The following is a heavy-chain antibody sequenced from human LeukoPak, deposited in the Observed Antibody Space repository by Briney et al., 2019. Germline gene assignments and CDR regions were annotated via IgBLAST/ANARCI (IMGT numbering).Heavy chain of an antibody. CDR2: INHSGST. V-gene: IGHV4-34*01. D-gene: IGHD3-22*01. CDR1: GGSFSGYY. Sequence: PSETLSLTCAVYGGSFSGYYWSWIRQPPGKGLEWIGEINHSGSTNYNPSLKSRVTISVDTSKNQFSLKLSSVTAADTAVYYCARDPYYYDSSGYNWGQGTLVTVSS. CDR3: ARDPYYYDSSGYN. J-gene: IGHJ4*02.